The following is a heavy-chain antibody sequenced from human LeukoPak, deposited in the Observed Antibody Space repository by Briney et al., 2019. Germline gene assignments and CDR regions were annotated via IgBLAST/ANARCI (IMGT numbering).Heavy chain of an antibody. V-gene: IGHV4-39*01. CDR2: LYYSGST. D-gene: IGHD3-22*01. CDR1: GGSISSSSYY. Sequence: SETLSLTCTVSGGSISSSSYYWGWIRQPPGKGLEWIGSLYYSGSTYYNPSLKSRVTISVDTSKNQFSLKLSSVTAADTAVYYCARHTWYYYDSSGYKLYYFDYWGQGTLVTVSS. J-gene: IGHJ4*02. CDR3: ARHTWYYYDSSGYKLYYFDY.